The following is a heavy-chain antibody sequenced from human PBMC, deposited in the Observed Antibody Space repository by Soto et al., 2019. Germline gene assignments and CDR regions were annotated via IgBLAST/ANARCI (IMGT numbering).Heavy chain of an antibody. CDR3: ARGHPGYCSGGSCYSGWLEP. CDR1: GGSVSSGSYY. D-gene: IGHD2-15*01. V-gene: IGHV4-61*01. J-gene: IGHJ5*02. Sequence: ETLSLTCTVSGGSVSSGSYYWSWIRQPPGKGLEWIGYIYYSGSTNYNPSLKSRVTISVDTSKNQFSLKLSSVTAADTAVYYCARGHPGYCSGGSCYSGWLEPWGQGTLVTVSS. CDR2: IYYSGST.